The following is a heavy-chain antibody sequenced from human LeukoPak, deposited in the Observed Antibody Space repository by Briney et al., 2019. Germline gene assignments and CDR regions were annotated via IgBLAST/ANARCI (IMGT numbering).Heavy chain of an antibody. CDR3: AKKIHGIAVPGVNDAFDI. CDR1: EFTFSNYA. Sequence: GGSLRLSCAASEFTFSNYAMQWVRQAPGKGLEWVSDISGSGGSTYYADSVKGRFTISRDNSKNTLYLQMNSLRAEDTAVYYCAKKIHGIAVPGVNDAFDIWGQGTMVTVSS. V-gene: IGHV3-23*01. D-gene: IGHD6-19*01. CDR2: ISGSGGST. J-gene: IGHJ3*02.